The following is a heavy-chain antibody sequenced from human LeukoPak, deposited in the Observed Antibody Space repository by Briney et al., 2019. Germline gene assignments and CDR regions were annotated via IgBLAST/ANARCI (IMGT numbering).Heavy chain of an antibody. Sequence: SETLSLTCTVTGGSISSGGYYWSWIRQHPGKGLEWIGYIYYSGSTYYNPSLKSRVTISVDTSKNQFSLKLSSVTAADAAVYYCARVSGLTSNFDNWGQGTLVTVSS. CDR3: ARVSGLTSNFDN. V-gene: IGHV4-31*03. D-gene: IGHD2-15*01. CDR2: IYYSGST. CDR1: GGSISSGGYY. J-gene: IGHJ4*02.